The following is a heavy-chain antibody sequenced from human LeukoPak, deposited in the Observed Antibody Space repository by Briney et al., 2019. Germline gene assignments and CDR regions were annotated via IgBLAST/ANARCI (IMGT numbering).Heavy chain of an antibody. CDR3: ASASFDY. J-gene: IGHJ4*02. CDR1: GFTFG. CDR2: ISYDGSNK. Sequence: GGSLRLSCAASGFTFGMHWVRQSPGKGLEWEAVISYDGSNKYYADSVKGRFTISRDNSKNTLYLQMNSLRAEDTAVYYCASASFDYWGQGTLVTVSS. V-gene: IGHV3-30*03.